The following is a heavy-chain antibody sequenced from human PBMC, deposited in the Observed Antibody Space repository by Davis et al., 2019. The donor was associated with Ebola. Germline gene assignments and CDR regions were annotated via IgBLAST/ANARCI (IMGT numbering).Heavy chain of an antibody. V-gene: IGHV3-30*18. CDR3: VKDTSNIWFDV. CDR1: GFSFSSYG. D-gene: IGHD2/OR15-2a*01. J-gene: IGHJ3*01. Sequence: GESLKISCAASGFSFSSYGMHWVRQAPGKGLEWVAIISYDGRYKYYADSVKGRFTISRDNSKNTVYLQMNSLRAEDTAVYYCVKDTSNIWFDVWGQGTLVTVSA. CDR2: ISYDGRYK.